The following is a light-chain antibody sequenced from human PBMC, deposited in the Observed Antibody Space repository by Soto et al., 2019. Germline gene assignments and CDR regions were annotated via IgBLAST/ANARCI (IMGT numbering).Light chain of an antibody. CDR1: MRDIGAYNL. J-gene: IGLJ2*01. CDR2: EVR. V-gene: IGLV2-14*01. CDR3: SSYISSSTFVV. Sequence: QSALTQPASVSGSPGQSITISCAGTMRDIGAYNLVSWYQQHPGKAPRLIFYEVRNRPSGVSNRFSGSKSGNTASLTISGLQAEDEADYYCSSYISSSTFVVFGGGTQLTVL.